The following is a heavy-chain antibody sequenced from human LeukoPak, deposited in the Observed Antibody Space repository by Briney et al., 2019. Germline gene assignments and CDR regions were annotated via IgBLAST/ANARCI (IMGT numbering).Heavy chain of an antibody. CDR2: IYTSENT. V-gene: IGHV4-4*07. CDR3: AREADYGDYSKSFYYMDV. Sequence: PSETLSLTCTVSGGYIGSYYWSWIRQPAGKGLEWIARIYTSENTKYDPYLKSRVTMSVDMSTSQFSLRLRSVTAADKAVYYCAREADYGDYSKSFYYMDVWGKGTTVTVSS. D-gene: IGHD4-17*01. CDR1: GGYIGSYY. J-gene: IGHJ6*03.